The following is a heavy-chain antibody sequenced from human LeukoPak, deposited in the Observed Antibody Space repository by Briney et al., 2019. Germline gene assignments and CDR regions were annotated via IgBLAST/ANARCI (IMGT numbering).Heavy chain of an antibody. V-gene: IGHV3-23*01. CDR2: ISGSGGST. CDR1: GFTFSSYA. CDR3: AKDTTSHGWFDP. Sequence: PGGSLRLSCAASGFTFSSYAMSWVRQAPGKGLEWVSAISGSGGSTYYADSVTGRFTISRDNSKNTLYLQMNSLRAEDTAVYYCAKDTTSHGWFDPWGQGTLVTGSS. J-gene: IGHJ5*02. D-gene: IGHD1-1*01.